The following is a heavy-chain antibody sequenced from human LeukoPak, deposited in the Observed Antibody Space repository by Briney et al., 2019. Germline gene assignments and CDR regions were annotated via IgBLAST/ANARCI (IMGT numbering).Heavy chain of an antibody. J-gene: IGHJ5*02. Sequence: GASVKVSCKASGYTFISYGISWVRQAPGQGLEWMGWISAYNGNTKYAQNLQGRVTMTTDTSTTTAYMELRSLRSDDTAVYYCARDWAIAARTNCFDPCGQGTLVTVSS. CDR3: ARDWAIAARTNCFDP. V-gene: IGHV1-18*01. CDR1: GYTFISYG. D-gene: IGHD6-6*01. CDR2: ISAYNGNT.